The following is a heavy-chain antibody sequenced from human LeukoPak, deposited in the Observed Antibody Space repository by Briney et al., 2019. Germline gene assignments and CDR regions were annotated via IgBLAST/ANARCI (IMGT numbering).Heavy chain of an antibody. J-gene: IGHJ4*02. CDR3: AARDWVAAAGTFDY. CDR2: IYSGGST. CDR1: GFTFDDYA. D-gene: IGHD6-13*01. Sequence: PGGSLRLSCAASGFTFDDYAMHWVRQAPGKGLEWVSVIYSGGSTYYADSVKGRFTISRDNSKNTLYLQMNSLRAEDTAVYYCAARDWVAAAGTFDYWGQGTLVTVSS. V-gene: IGHV3-53*01.